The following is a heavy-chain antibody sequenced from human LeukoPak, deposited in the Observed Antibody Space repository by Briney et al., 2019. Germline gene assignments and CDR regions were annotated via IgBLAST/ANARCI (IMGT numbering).Heavy chain of an antibody. V-gene: IGHV4-39*07. CDR2: INHSGST. Sequence: SETLSLTCTVSGGSIRSSYYYWSWIRQPPGKGLEWIGEINHSGSTNYNPSLKSRVTISVDTSKNQFSLKLSSVTAADTAVYYCARARVVAVADDAFDIWGQGTMVTVSS. CDR3: ARARVVAVADDAFDI. J-gene: IGHJ3*02. CDR1: GGSIRSSYYY. D-gene: IGHD6-19*01.